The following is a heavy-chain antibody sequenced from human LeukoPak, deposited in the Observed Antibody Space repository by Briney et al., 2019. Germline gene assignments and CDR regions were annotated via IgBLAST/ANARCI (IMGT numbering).Heavy chain of an antibody. CDR1: GFTFNRYN. Sequence: GGSLRLSCAASGFTFNRYNMNWVRRAPGKGLEWVSSISTSSSYIYYADSVRGRFTISRDNAKNSLYLQMNSLRAEDTAVYYCARDQAAAWDYWGQGTLVTVSS. J-gene: IGHJ4*02. V-gene: IGHV3-21*01. CDR2: ISTSSSYI. D-gene: IGHD6-13*01. CDR3: ARDQAAAWDY.